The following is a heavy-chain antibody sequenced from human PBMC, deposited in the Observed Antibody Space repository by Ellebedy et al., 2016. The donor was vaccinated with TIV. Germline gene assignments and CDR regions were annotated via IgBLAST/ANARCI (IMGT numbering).Heavy chain of an antibody. J-gene: IGHJ6*02. V-gene: IGHV1-18*01. CDR3: ARGYGYGSGSPPYYYYYGMDV. CDR1: GYTFTSYG. Sequence: AASVKVSCKASGYTFTSYGISWLRHAPGQGLEWMGWISAYNGNTNYAQKLQGRVTMTTDTSTSTAYMELRSLRSDDTAVYYCARGYGYGSGSPPYYYYYGMDVWGQGTTLTVSS. CDR2: ISAYNGNT. D-gene: IGHD3-10*01.